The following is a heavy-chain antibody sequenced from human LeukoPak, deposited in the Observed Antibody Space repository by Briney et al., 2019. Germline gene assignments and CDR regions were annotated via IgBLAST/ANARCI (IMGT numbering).Heavy chain of an antibody. CDR2: IKQDGSEK. CDR1: GFTFSSYW. D-gene: IGHD3-10*01. V-gene: IGHV3-7*01. CDR3: ARERATRGDYYYYMDV. Sequence: GGSLRLSCAASGFTFSSYWMSWVRQAPGKGLEWVANIKQDGSEKYYVDSVKGRFTISRDNAKNSLYLQMNSLRAEDTAVYYCARERATRGDYYYYMDVWGKGTTVTVSS. J-gene: IGHJ6*03.